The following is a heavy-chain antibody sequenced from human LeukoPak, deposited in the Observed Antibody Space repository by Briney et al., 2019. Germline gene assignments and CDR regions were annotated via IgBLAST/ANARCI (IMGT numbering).Heavy chain of an antibody. CDR3: ARDDYGEYNTPNWFDP. V-gene: IGHV1-69*04. D-gene: IGHD4-17*01. J-gene: IGHJ5*02. CDR1: GGTFSSYA. CDR2: IIPILGIA. Sequence: SVKVSCKASGGTFSSYAISWVRQAPGQGLEWMGRIIPILGIANYAQKFQGRVTMTTDTSTSTAYMELRSLRSDDTAVYYCARDDYGEYNTPNWFDPWGQGTLVTVSS.